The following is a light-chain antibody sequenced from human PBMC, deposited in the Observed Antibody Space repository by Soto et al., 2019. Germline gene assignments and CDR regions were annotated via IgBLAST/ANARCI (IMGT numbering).Light chain of an antibody. CDR1: QSVFYSSDNKNQ. J-gene: IGKJ4*01. V-gene: IGKV4-1*01. CDR2: WAS. Sequence: DIVMTQSPDSLAVSLGERATINCKSSQSVFYSSDNKNQLAWYQQKPGQPPKLLIYWASTRESGVPDRFSGSGSGTEFTLTISSLQAEDVAVYYGQQYYSVPVTFGGGTKVEIK. CDR3: QQYYSVPVT.